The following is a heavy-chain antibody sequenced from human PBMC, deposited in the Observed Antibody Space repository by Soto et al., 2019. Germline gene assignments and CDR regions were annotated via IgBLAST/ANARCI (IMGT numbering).Heavy chain of an antibody. CDR2: ITGSGST. D-gene: IGHD6-13*01. V-gene: IGHV3-23*01. CDR1: GFTFSRHG. CDR3: AKDAYGVAAAGTSLDN. J-gene: IGHJ4*02. Sequence: EEQLLESGGGLVQPGGSLRLSCAASGFTFSRHGMNWVRQAPGKGLEWVSGITGSGSTYYVDSVKGRFTISRDNSKNILYVEMNSLRAEDTAVYYCAKDAYGVAAAGTSLDNWGQGTLVTVSS.